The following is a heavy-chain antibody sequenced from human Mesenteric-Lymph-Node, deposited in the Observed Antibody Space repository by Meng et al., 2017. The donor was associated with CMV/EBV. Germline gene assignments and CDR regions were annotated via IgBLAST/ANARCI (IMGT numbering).Heavy chain of an antibody. CDR2: IHHSGST. J-gene: IGHJ3*02. Sequence: SETLSLTCTVSGGSISSRSYYWGWIRQPPGKGLEWIGSIHHSGSTNYNPSLKSRVTISVDPSKNQFSLKLSSVTAADTAVYYCARDFDLTNPYAFDMWGRGTMVTVSS. CDR1: GGSISSRSYY. CDR3: ARDFDLTNPYAFDM. V-gene: IGHV4-39*07. D-gene: IGHD3-9*01.